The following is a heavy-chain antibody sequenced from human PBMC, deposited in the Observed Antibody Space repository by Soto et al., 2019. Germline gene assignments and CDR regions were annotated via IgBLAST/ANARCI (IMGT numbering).Heavy chain of an antibody. CDR3: ARGLSYDILTGKSYFDY. Sequence: SQTLSLTCAVYGGSFSGYYWSWIRQPPGKGLEWIGEINHSGSTNYNPSLKSRVTISVDTSKNQFSLTLSSVTAADTAVYYCARGLSYDILTGKSYFDYWGQGTLVTVSS. CDR1: GGSFSGYY. V-gene: IGHV4-34*01. D-gene: IGHD3-9*01. J-gene: IGHJ4*02. CDR2: INHSGST.